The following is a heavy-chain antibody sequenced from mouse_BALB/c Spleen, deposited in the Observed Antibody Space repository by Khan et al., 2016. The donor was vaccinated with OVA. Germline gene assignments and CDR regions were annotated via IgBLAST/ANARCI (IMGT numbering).Heavy chain of an antibody. D-gene: IGHD2-4*01. V-gene: IGHV2-2*02. CDR3: ARNYDYDEGLAY. Sequence: QVQLKELGPGLVQPSQSLSITCTVSGFSLTTYGVHWVRQSPRKGLEWLGVIWSGGSTDYNAPFISRLSISKDSSKSQVFFKMNSLQVNDTAIYYCARNYDYDEGLAYWGQGTLVTVSA. CDR2: IWSGGST. CDR1: GFSLTTYG. J-gene: IGHJ3*01.